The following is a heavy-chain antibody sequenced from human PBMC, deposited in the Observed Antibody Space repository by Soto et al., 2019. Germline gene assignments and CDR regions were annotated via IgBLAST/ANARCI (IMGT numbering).Heavy chain of an antibody. Sequence: SETLSLTCTVSGGSITSYSWNWIRQPPGKTLEWIGYIYYSGSTNYNPSLRSRVTMSLDTSKNQFSLKLSSVTAADTAVYYCATSTAAYCSGGSCYNNWFDPWGQGTLVTVSS. CDR2: IYYSGST. D-gene: IGHD2-15*01. CDR1: GGSITSYS. J-gene: IGHJ5*02. CDR3: ATSTAAYCSGGSCYNNWFDP. V-gene: IGHV4-59*01.